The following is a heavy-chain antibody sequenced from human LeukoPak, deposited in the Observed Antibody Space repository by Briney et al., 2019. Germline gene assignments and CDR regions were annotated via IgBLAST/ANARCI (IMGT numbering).Heavy chain of an antibody. CDR2: IYPGDSDT. J-gene: IGHJ4*02. Sequence: GESLKISCKGSGYSFTSYWIGWVRQMPGKGLEWMGIIYPGDSDTRYSPSFQGQVTISADKSISTAYLQWSSLKASDTAMYYCARGYYYDSSGYLTLSDYWGQGTLVTVSS. V-gene: IGHV5-51*01. D-gene: IGHD3-22*01. CDR1: GYSFTSYW. CDR3: ARGYYYDSSGYLTLSDY.